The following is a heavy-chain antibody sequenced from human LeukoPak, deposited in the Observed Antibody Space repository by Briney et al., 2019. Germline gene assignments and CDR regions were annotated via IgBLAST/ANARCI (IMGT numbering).Heavy chain of an antibody. V-gene: IGHV3-23*01. CDR1: GFTFSSYA. Sequence: HSGGSLRLSCAAFGFTFSSYAMSWVRQAPGKGLEWVSAISGSGGSTYYADSVKGRFTISRDNSKNTLYLQMNSLRAEDTAVYYCAKADSSWFSCLNYWGQGTLVTVSS. CDR2: ISGSGGST. J-gene: IGHJ4*02. D-gene: IGHD3-10*01. CDR3: AKADSSWFSCLNY.